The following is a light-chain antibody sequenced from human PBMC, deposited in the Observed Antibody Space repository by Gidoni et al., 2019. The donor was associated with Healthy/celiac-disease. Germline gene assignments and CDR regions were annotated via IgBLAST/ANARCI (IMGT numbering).Light chain of an antibody. CDR2: RAS. Sequence: TCRASQSVSNWLAWYQQRPGKAPTVLISRASTLKSGVPSRFSGSGDGTDFTLPISSLLPDDFSTYYCHQQYSFSPWSFGQGTEVEMK. J-gene: IGKJ1*01. CDR3: HQQYSFSPWS. CDR1: QSVSNW. V-gene: IGKV1-5*01.